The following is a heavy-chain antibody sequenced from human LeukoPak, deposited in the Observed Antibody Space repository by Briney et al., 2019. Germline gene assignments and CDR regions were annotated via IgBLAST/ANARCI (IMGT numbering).Heavy chain of an antibody. V-gene: IGHV4-34*01. J-gene: IGHJ4*01. CDR3: ARRLGRYTGFDY. CDR1: GRSFSGYY. D-gene: IGHD1-1*01. Sequence: PSETLSLTCAVYGRSFSGYYWTWIRQPPGKGLEWIGEINPSGDANYNPSLTSRVAISIDASKNQFSLKLTSVTAADTAVYYCARRLGRYTGFDYWGHGTLVTVSS. CDR2: INPSGDA.